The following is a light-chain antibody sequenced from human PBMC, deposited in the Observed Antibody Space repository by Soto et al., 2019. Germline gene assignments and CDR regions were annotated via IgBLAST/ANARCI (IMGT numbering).Light chain of an antibody. J-gene: IGLJ7*01. CDR3: VAWDDSLRCAI. CDR2: ANS. CDR1: SSNIGNNL. Sequence: QSVLTQPPSASGTPGQSVIISCSGSSSNIGNNLVYWYQQVPGMAPKLLIYANSQRPSGVPDRFSGSKSGTSASLAIRGLRSEDEADYYCVAWDDSLRCAIFGGGTQLTVL. V-gene: IGLV1-47*01.